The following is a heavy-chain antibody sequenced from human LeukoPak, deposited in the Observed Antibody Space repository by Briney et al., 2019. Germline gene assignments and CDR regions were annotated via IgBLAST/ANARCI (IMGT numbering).Heavy chain of an antibody. CDR1: GGSFSGYY. Sequence: SETLSLTCAVYGGSFSGYYWSWIRQPPGKGLEWIGEINHSGSTNYNPPLKSRVTISVDTSKNQFSLKLSSVTAADTAVYYCARGIAARLDYWGQGTLVTVSS. D-gene: IGHD6-6*01. V-gene: IGHV4-34*01. CDR2: INHSGST. CDR3: ARGIAARLDY. J-gene: IGHJ4*02.